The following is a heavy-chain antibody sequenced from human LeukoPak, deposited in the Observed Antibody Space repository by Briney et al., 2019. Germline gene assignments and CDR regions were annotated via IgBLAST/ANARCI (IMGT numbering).Heavy chain of an antibody. CDR2: IIPIFGTA. V-gene: IGHV1-69*13. CDR3: ASIRYHYYDSSGYYYY. Sequence: SVKVSCKASGYTFTGYYMHWVRQAPGQGLEWMGGIIPIFGTANYAQKFQGRVTITADESTSTAYMELSSLRSEDTAVYYCASIRYHYYDSSGYYYYWGQGTLVTVSS. D-gene: IGHD3-22*01. CDR1: GYTFTGYY. J-gene: IGHJ4*02.